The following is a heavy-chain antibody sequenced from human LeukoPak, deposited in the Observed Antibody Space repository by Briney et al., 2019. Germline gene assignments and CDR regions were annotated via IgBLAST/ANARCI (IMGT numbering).Heavy chain of an antibody. D-gene: IGHD6-13*01. CDR1: GYTFTNYA. J-gene: IGHJ4*02. CDR3: AIRSTTPGIAAAGTLGVDY. CDR2: INPNSGGT. Sequence: ASVKVSCKASGYTFTNYAMHWVRQAPGQGLEWMGWINPNSGGTNYAQKFQGRVTMTRDTSISTAYMELSRLRSDDTAVYYCAIRSTTPGIAAAGTLGVDYWGQGTLVTVSS. V-gene: IGHV1-2*02.